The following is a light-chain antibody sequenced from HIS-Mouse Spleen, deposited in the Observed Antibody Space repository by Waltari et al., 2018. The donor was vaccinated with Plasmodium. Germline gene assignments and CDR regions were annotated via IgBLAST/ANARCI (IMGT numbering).Light chain of an antibody. V-gene: IGKV3-15*01. CDR1: QGVSCN. Sequence: EIVMTPSPATLSVSPGERPTPSCRTSQGVSCNLTWYQQKPGQATRVLINGASTRASGIPARFSGSGSGTEFTLTISSLQSEDFAVYYCQQYNNLSFTFGPGTKVDIK. CDR3: QQYNNLSFT. CDR2: GAS. J-gene: IGKJ3*01.